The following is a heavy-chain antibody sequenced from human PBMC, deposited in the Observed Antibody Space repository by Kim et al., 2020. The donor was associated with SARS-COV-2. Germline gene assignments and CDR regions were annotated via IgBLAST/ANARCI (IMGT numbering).Heavy chain of an antibody. D-gene: IGHD1-26*01. V-gene: IGHV1-69*02. CDR3: ARTYSGSYYVQAFDI. Sequence: SVKVSCKASGGTFSRYTISWVRQAPGKGLEWMGRIIPILGIANYAQKFQGRVTITADKSTSTAYMELSSLRSEDTAVYYCARTYSGSYYVQAFDIWGQGTMVTVSS. CDR2: IIPILGIA. CDR1: GGTFSRYT. J-gene: IGHJ3*02.